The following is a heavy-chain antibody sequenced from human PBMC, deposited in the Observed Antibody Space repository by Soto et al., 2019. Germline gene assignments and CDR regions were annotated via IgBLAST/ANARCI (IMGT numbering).Heavy chain of an antibody. Sequence: TSETLSLTCTVSGGSISSYYWSWVRQPPGKGLEWIGYIYYSGSTNYNPSLKSRVTISVDTSKNQFSLKLSSVTAADTAVYYCARDRKDYDILTGYYRDYFDYWGQGTLVTVS. CDR1: GGSISSYY. CDR3: ARDRKDYDILTGYYRDYFDY. J-gene: IGHJ4*02. CDR2: IYYSGST. V-gene: IGHV4-59*01. D-gene: IGHD3-9*01.